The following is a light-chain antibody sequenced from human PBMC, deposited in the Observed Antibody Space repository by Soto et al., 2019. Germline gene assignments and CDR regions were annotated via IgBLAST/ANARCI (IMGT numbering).Light chain of an antibody. J-gene: IGLJ2*01. Sequence: QSALTQPASVSGSPGQSITISCTGTSSDITTYNYVSWYQHHPGKTPKLMIYDFSNRPSGVSHRFSGSKSGNTASLTISGLQAEDEADYYCISYTVSHAVFGGGTKLTV. CDR2: DFS. CDR3: ISYTVSHAV. CDR1: SSDITTYNY. V-gene: IGLV2-14*03.